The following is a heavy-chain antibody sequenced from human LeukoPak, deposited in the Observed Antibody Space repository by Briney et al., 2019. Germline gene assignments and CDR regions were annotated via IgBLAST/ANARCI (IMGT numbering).Heavy chain of an antibody. Sequence: GASVNVSCKTSGYTFTSYGISWLRQAPGQGLEWLGWVSGYNGNTNYAQKFQGRVTITADKSTSTAYMELSSLRSEDTAVYYCARPRTDYYDSSGPPYKEGAFDIWGQGTMVTVSS. D-gene: IGHD3-22*01. CDR3: ARPRTDYYDSSGPPYKEGAFDI. CDR1: GYTFTSYG. V-gene: IGHV1-18*01. CDR2: VSGYNGNT. J-gene: IGHJ3*02.